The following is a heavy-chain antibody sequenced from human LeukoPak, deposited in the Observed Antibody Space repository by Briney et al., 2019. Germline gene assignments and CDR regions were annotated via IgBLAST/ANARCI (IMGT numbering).Heavy chain of an antibody. J-gene: IGHJ3*02. Sequence: SETLSLTCAVYGGSFSGYYWSWIRQPPGKGLEWIGYIFYTGNTNYNPSLKSRVTISVDTSKNQFSLKLSSVTAADTALYYCARVQSADYDRAFDIWGQGTMVTVSS. V-gene: IGHV4-59*01. CDR3: ARVQSADYDRAFDI. CDR2: IFYTGNT. D-gene: IGHD3-10*02. CDR1: GGSFSGYY.